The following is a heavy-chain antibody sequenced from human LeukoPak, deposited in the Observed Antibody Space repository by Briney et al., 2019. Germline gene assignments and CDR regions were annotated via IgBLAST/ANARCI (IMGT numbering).Heavy chain of an antibody. D-gene: IGHD6-13*01. CDR2: IYYSGST. CDR3: ARQSYGYSSSWYAHRWCFDL. V-gene: IGHV4-31*03. Sequence: SETLSLTCTVSGGSISSGGYYWSWIRQHPGKGLEWIGYIYYSGSTYYNPSLKSRVTISVDTSKNQFSLKLSSVTAADTAVYYCARQSYGYSSSWYAHRWCFDLWGRGTLVTVSS. J-gene: IGHJ2*01. CDR1: GGSISSGGYY.